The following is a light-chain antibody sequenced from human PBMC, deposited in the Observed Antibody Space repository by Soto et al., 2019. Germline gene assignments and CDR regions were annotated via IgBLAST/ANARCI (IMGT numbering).Light chain of an antibody. CDR3: QQWT. CDR2: DAS. Sequence: DIQMTHSPSTLSASVLYIVTITCRASQSISNWLAWYQVKPGKAPKVLIYDASTLQRGVPSRFSGTGSGTEFTLTISSLQPDDFAPYYCQQWTFGQGTKVDIK. J-gene: IGKJ1*01. CDR1: QSISNW. V-gene: IGKV1-5*01.